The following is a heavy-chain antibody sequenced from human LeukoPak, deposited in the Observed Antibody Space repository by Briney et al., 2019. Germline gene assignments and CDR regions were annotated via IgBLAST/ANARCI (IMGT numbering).Heavy chain of an antibody. Sequence: SGTLSLTCAVSGGSISSSNWWSWVRQPPGKGWEWIGEISNRGSTNYNPSLKSRVTISLDKSKNQFSLKLSSVTAADTAVYYCARSMVRGVIAYHWFDPWGQGTLVTVSS. J-gene: IGHJ5*02. CDR2: ISNRGST. D-gene: IGHD3-10*01. CDR1: GGSISSSNW. CDR3: ARSMVRGVIAYHWFDP. V-gene: IGHV4-4*02.